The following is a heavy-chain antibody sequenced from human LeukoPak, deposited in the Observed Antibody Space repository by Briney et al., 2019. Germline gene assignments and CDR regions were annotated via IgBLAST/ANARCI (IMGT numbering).Heavy chain of an antibody. J-gene: IGHJ4*02. D-gene: IGHD3-3*02. CDR2: IDIDGSST. CDR3: ARPLASGPDF. V-gene: IGHV3-74*01. CDR1: GFTFSSYW. Sequence: GGSLRLSCAASGFTFSSYWMHWLRHAPAKGLVWVSRIDIDGSSTRYADSVKGRFTISRDNAKNTLYLQMNSLRAEDTAMYYCARPLASGPDFWGQGTLVTVSS.